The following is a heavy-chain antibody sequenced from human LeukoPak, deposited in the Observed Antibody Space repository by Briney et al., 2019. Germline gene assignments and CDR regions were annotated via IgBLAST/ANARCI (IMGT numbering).Heavy chain of an antibody. D-gene: IGHD6-13*01. CDR3: ARDGRYSSSWGIYYYGMDV. CDR2: ISSSSSTI. J-gene: IGHJ6*02. Sequence: GGSLRLSCAASGFTFSSDSMNWVRQAPGKGLEWVSYISSSSSTIYYADSVKGRFTISRDNAKNSLYLQMNSLRAEDTAVYYCARDGRYSSSWGIYYYGMDVWGQGTTVTVSS. CDR1: GFTFSSDS. V-gene: IGHV3-48*01.